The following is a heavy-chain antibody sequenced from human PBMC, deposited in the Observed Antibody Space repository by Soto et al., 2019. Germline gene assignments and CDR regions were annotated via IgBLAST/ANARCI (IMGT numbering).Heavy chain of an antibody. J-gene: IGHJ5*02. D-gene: IGHD2-21*01. Sequence: SVKVSCTASGDISSSTISWVRQAPGQELEWVGRVIPTLGIANYAQKFQGRVTITADKSTSTAYMELSSLRSEDTAVYYCARGKYCVTNTCNSWIYTWGQGNLLTVSS. CDR1: GDISSST. CDR3: ARGKYCVTNTCNSWIYT. V-gene: IGHV1-69*02. CDR2: VIPTLGIA.